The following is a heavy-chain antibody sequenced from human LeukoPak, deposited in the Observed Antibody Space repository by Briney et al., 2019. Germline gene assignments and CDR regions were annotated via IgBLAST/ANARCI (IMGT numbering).Heavy chain of an antibody. J-gene: IGHJ5*02. CDR3: TTVRYRSGFDL. Sequence: SGGSLRLSCLASGITFSSYWMSWVRQAPGKGLEWVANIKRDGSEKNYVDSVKGRFTISRDNAKNSLYLQMNSLRAEDTAVYYCTTVRYRSGFDLWGQGTLVTVSS. CDR1: GITFSSYW. D-gene: IGHD5-18*01. CDR2: IKRDGSEK. V-gene: IGHV3-7*02.